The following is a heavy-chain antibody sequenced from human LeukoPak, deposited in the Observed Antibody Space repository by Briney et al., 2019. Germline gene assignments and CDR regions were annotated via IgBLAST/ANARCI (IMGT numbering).Heavy chain of an antibody. V-gene: IGHV4-59*01. J-gene: IGHJ4*02. D-gene: IGHD1-26*01. Sequence: SETLSLTCAVYGGSFSGYYWSWIRQPPGKGLEWIGYIYYRGSTNYNPSLKSRVTISVDTSKNQFSLKLSSVTAADTAVYHCARDYSGSYYSLDYWGQGTLVTVSS. CDR1: GGSFSGYY. CDR3: ARDYSGSYYSLDY. CDR2: IYYRGST.